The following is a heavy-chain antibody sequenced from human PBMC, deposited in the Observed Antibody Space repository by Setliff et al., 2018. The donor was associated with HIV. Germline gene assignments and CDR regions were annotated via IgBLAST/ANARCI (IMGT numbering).Heavy chain of an antibody. CDR1: GDSISRGPYY. J-gene: IGHJ6*03. V-gene: IGHV4-61*02. D-gene: IGHD6-13*01. Sequence: SETLSLTCTVSGDSISRGPYYWSWIRQSAGRGLEWIGRVYSNGDTNYNPSLRSRVIISVDRSKNQFFLTLVSVTAADTALYYCARCPSTHMTEAGKRTIYYHYMDVWGKGTTVTVSS. CDR2: VYSNGDT. CDR3: ARCPSTHMTEAGKRTIYYHYMDV.